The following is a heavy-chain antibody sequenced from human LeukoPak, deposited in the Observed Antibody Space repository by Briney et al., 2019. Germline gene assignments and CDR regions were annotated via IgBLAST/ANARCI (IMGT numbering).Heavy chain of an antibody. V-gene: IGHV3-11*06. CDR3: ERVAETLSYWCFDL. Sequence: PGGSLTLSCTASEFTFSVYYMTWIPQAPGKGLEWVSHISGTGIYTQYADSVKGRFTISRDNAKKSLFLQMNTLRVEDTAVYYCERVAETLSYWCFDLWGRGTLVTVSS. CDR1: EFTFSVYY. CDR2: ISGTGIYT. J-gene: IGHJ2*01.